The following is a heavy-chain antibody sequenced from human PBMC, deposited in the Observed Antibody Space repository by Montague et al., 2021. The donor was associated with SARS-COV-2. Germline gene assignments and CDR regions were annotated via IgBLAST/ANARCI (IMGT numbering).Heavy chain of an antibody. V-gene: IGHV4-39*01. Sequence: SETLSLTCTVSGGSITDINYYWGWIRQPPGKGLKWIGNIFHSGSTYYNPSLRSRIAISVDTSKNPFSLKVTSVTAADTAVYYCARHVTFGGVVVALDYWGQGHLVSVSS. CDR2: IFHSGST. D-gene: IGHD3-16*02. CDR3: ARHVTFGGVVVALDY. CDR1: GGSITDINYY. J-gene: IGHJ4*02.